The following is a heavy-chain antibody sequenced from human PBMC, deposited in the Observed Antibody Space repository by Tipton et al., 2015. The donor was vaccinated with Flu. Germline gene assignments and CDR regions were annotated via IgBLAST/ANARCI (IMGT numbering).Heavy chain of an antibody. CDR2: ISGSGGST. Sequence: TASGFTFSSYAMSWVRQAPGKGLEWVSAISGSGGSTYYADSVKGRFTISRDNSKNTLYLQMNSLRAEDTAVYYCAKALYDFWSGYYGDTAMVLLDYWGQGTLVPVSS. J-gene: IGHJ4*02. CDR3: AKALYDFWSGYYGDTAMVLLDY. D-gene: IGHD3-3*01. V-gene: IGHV3-23*01. CDR1: GFTFSSYA.